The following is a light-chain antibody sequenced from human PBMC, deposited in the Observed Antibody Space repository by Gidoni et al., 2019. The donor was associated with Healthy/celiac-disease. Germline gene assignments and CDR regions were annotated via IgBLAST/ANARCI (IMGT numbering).Light chain of an antibody. CDR1: QSISSW. Sequence: DIQMTQSPSTLSASVGDRVTITCRASQSISSWLAWYQQKPGKAPKLLIYKASSLESGVPSRFSGSGSGTEFTLTISSLQPDDFATYYCQQYNSYEGTFGGXTKVEIK. CDR3: QQYNSYEGT. CDR2: KAS. V-gene: IGKV1-5*03. J-gene: IGKJ4*01.